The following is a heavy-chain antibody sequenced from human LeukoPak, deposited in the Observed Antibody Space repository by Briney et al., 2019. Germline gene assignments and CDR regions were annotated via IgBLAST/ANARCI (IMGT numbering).Heavy chain of an antibody. Sequence: SETLSLTCTVSGGSISSSSYYWGWTRQPPGKVLEWIGNIYYSGSTYYNPSLESRVTMSLDTSKNQFSLKLSSVTAADTAVYYCARDENGYVWGSFRAWGQGTLVTVSS. J-gene: IGHJ5*02. CDR3: ARDENGYVWGSFRA. V-gene: IGHV4-39*07. D-gene: IGHD3-16*02. CDR2: IYYSGST. CDR1: GGSISSSSYY.